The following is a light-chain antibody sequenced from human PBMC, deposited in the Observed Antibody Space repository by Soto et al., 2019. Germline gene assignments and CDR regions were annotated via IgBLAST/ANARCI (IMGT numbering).Light chain of an antibody. Sequence: IILTQSPGTLSLSPGEGATLSCKSSQTVISTHLAWYQQKPGQAPRLLIYATSNRATGIPDRFSGSGSGRDFTLTIDRLEPEDFAGYYCQQYDSSSVTFGQGTRLDLK. CDR3: QQYDSSSVT. CDR1: QTVISTH. CDR2: ATS. J-gene: IGKJ5*01. V-gene: IGKV3-20*01.